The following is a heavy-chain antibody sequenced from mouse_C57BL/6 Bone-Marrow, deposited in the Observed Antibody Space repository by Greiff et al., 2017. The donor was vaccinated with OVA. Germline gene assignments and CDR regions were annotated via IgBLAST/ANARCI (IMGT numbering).Heavy chain of an antibody. CDR3: ARGIYYDYA. CDR2: IDPSDSYT. V-gene: IGHV1-69*01. CDR1: GYTFTSYW. Sequence: VKLQQPGAELVMPGASVKLSCKASGYTFTSYWMHWVKQRPGQGLEWIGEIDPSDSYTNYNQKFKGKSTLTVDKSSSTAYMQLSSLTSEDSAVYYCARGIYYDYAWGQGTLVTVSA. J-gene: IGHJ3*01. D-gene: IGHD2-4*01.